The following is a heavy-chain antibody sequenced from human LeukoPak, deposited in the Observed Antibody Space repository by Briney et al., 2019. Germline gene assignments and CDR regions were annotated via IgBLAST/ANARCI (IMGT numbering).Heavy chain of an antibody. Sequence: LPGRSLRLSCAASGFTFSSYGMHWVRQAPGKGLEWVAVISYDGSNKYYADSVKGRFTISRDNSKNTLYLQMNSLRAEDTAVYYCAKVNYYDTPYDAFDIWGQGTMVTVSS. CDR1: GFTFSSYG. J-gene: IGHJ3*02. D-gene: IGHD3-22*01. CDR2: ISYDGSNK. V-gene: IGHV3-30*18. CDR3: AKVNYYDTPYDAFDI.